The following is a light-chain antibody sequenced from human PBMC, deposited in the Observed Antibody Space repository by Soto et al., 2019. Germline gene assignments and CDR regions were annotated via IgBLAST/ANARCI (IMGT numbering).Light chain of an antibody. CDR1: QSVSSNH. Sequence: IVLTQSPGTLSLSPGERATLYCRASQSVSSNHLAWYQQKPGQAPRLLIYGASSRATGIPDRFSGSGSGTDFTLTISRLEPEDFAVYYCQQSVAETFGQGTKVDIK. CDR2: GAS. V-gene: IGKV3-20*01. J-gene: IGKJ1*01. CDR3: QQSVAET.